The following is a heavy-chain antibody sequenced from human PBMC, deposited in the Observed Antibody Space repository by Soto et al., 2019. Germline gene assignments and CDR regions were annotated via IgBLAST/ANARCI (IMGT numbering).Heavy chain of an antibody. D-gene: IGHD2-15*01. CDR2: IKSRALGGTT. CDR1: GFPFSNAW. CDR3: TTDSYSSMVVVRFDY. V-gene: IGHV3-15*07. J-gene: IGHJ4*01. Sequence: PGGSQRLSWAGSGFPFSNAWINWVRHVPGKGLEWVGRIKSRALGGTTDFAAPVRGRFAITRDDSRNVAYMQMNSLHTEDTAVYYCTTDSYSSMVVVRFDYRGHGSLVTVPS.